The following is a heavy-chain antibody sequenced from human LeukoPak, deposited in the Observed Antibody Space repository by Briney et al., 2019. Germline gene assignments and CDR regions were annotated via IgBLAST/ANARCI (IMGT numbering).Heavy chain of an antibody. Sequence: GGSLRLSCAASGFTLSGSAMHWVRQASGKGLEWVGRIRSKANSYATAYAASVKGRFTISRDDSKNTAYLQMNSLKTEDTAVYYCTTSIAARPDWGQGTPVTVSS. V-gene: IGHV3-73*01. CDR2: IRSKANSYAT. CDR1: GFTLSGSA. D-gene: IGHD6-6*01. J-gene: IGHJ4*02. CDR3: TTSIAARPD.